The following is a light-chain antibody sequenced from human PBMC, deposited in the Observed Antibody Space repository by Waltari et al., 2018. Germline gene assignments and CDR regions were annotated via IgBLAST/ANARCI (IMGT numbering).Light chain of an antibody. V-gene: IGKV3-20*01. CDR2: ATS. CDR1: QSGSSSY. J-gene: IGKJ4*01. CDR3: QQFGNSVVT. Sequence: EAVLTQSPGTLSLSPGERVTLSCRASQSGSSSYLAWYQQKHGQAPRLLIYATSTRATGIPDRFSGSGSGTDFTLTISRLEPEDFAVYYCQQFGNSVVTFGGGAKVEIK.